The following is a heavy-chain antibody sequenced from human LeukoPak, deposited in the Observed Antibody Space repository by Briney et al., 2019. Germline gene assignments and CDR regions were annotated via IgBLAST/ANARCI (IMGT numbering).Heavy chain of an antibody. CDR1: GFTVSTNY. D-gene: IGHD6-13*01. V-gene: IGHV3-21*01. Sequence: GGSLRLSCAASGFTVSTNYMSWVRQAPGKGLEWVSSISSSSSYIYYADSVKGRFTISRDNAKNSLYLQMNSLRAEDTAVYYCARGTAAAGYWFDPWGQGTLVTVSS. CDR3: ARGTAAAGYWFDP. J-gene: IGHJ5*02. CDR2: ISSSSSYI.